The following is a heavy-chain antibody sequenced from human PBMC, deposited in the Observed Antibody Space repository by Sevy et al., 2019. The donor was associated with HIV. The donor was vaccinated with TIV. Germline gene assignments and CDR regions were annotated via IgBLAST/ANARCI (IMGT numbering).Heavy chain of an antibody. CDR3: ARELSGDYYDSSGYRFFDL. D-gene: IGHD3-22*01. V-gene: IGHV3-33*01. CDR2: IWFDGRNQ. CDR1: GFTFSSYG. J-gene: IGHJ2*01. Sequence: GGSLRLSCAASGFTFSSYGMNWVCQAPGKGLEWVADIWFDGRNQYYSESVKGRFTISRDNAKNTLYLQMNSLRAEDTAVYYCARELSGDYYDSSGYRFFDLWGRGTLVTVSS.